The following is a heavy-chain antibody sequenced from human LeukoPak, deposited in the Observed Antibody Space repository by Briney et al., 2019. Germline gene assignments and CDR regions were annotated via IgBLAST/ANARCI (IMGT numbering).Heavy chain of an antibody. Sequence: SVKVSCKASGGTFSSYAISWVRQAPGQGLEWMGGIIPIFGTANYAQKFQGRVTITADESTSTAYMELSSLRSEDTAVYYCARDAYYYGSGSQIFDYWGQGTLVTVSS. CDR2: IIPIFGTA. CDR3: ARDAYYYGSGSQIFDY. J-gene: IGHJ4*02. D-gene: IGHD3-10*01. V-gene: IGHV1-69*13. CDR1: GGTFSSYA.